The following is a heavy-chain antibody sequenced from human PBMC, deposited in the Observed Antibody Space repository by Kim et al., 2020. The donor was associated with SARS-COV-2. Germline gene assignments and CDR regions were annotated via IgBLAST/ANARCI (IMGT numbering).Heavy chain of an antibody. D-gene: IGHD1-26*01. CDR2: A. Sequence: ANYAQKCQGRVTITADESTSTAYMELSSLRSEDTAVYYCARMTTTRAFDIWGQGTMVTVSS. CDR3: ARMTTTRAFDI. J-gene: IGHJ3*02. V-gene: IGHV1-69*01.